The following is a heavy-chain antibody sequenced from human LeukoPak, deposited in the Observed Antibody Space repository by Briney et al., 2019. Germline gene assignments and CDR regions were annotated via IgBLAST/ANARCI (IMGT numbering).Heavy chain of an antibody. Sequence: ASVKVSCKASGYTFTSYGISWVRQAPGRGLEWMGWISAYNGNTNYAQKFQGRVTMTTDTSTSTAYMELRSLRSDDTAVYYCAALDYDFWSGYYSGQLDYWGQGTLVTVSS. V-gene: IGHV1-18*01. CDR2: ISAYNGNT. CDR1: GYTFTSYG. J-gene: IGHJ4*02. CDR3: AALDYDFWSGYYSGQLDY. D-gene: IGHD3-3*01.